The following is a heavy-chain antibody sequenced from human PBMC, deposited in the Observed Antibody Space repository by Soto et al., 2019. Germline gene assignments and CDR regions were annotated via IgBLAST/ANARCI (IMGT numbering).Heavy chain of an antibody. V-gene: IGHV1-3*01. Sequence: ASVKVSCKASGYTFTSYAMHWVRQAPGQRLEWMGWINAGNGNTKYSQKFQGRVTITRDTSASTAYMELSSLRSEDTAVYYCARSDIVVVPAAENDYWGQGTLVTVSS. CDR1: GYTFTSYA. CDR3: ARSDIVVVPAAENDY. J-gene: IGHJ4*02. D-gene: IGHD2-2*01. CDR2: INAGNGNT.